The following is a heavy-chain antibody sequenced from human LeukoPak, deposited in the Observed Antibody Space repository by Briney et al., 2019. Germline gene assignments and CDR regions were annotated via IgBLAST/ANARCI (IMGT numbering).Heavy chain of an antibody. V-gene: IGHV4-59*01. J-gene: IGHJ6*03. CDR3: ARRRAESSGPSFYYFYMDV. D-gene: IGHD2-8*02. CDR2: VYHNGRT. CDR1: GGSISGYY. Sequence: SETLSLTCSVSGGSISGYYWSWIRQLPGERLEWIGFVYHNGRTTYNPSLESRVTISVDTSRNQVSLNLRFVTAADTALYFCARRRAESSGPSFYYFYMDVWGKGATVSVSS.